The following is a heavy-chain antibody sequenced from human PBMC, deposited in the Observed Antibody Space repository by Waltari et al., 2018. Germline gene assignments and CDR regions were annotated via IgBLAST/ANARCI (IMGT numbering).Heavy chain of an antibody. D-gene: IGHD5-18*01. CDR2: LYHSGSG. J-gene: IGHJ4*02. V-gene: IGHV4-38-2*01. CDR3: AGQRYSYGPYYFDY. Sequence: QVQLQESGPGLVKPSETLSLPCAVPGYSISGNYSWGWIRQPPGKGLEWIGGLYHSGSGYYNPSLQSRVTISVDTSKNQFSLKLSSVTAADTAVYYCAGQRYSYGPYYFDYWGQGTLVTVSS. CDR1: GYSISGNYS.